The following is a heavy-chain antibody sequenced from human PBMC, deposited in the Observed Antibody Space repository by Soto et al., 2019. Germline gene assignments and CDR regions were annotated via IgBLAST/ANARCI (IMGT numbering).Heavy chain of an antibody. J-gene: IGHJ3*02. D-gene: IGHD3-10*01. CDR1: GYSFTNYR. CDR2: IYPDDSDT. Sequence: PGESLKISCQGSGYSFTNYRIGWERQMPGKGLEWMGSIYPDDSDTRYSPSFQGQVSISADKSVSTAYLQWSSLKASDTAMYYCASYPWLGAMDEAIQIWGQGTMVTVSS. CDR3: ASYPWLGAMDEAIQI. V-gene: IGHV5-51*01.